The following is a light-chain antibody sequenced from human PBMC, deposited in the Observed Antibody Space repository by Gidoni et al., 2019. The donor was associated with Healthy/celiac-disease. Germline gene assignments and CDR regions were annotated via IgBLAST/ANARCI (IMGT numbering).Light chain of an antibody. J-gene: IGKJ4*01. CDR2: DAS. CDR3: QQRSNWPLT. V-gene: IGKV3-11*01. CDR1: QSVNSY. Sequence: IVLTQTPVPLSLSPGERATLSCRASQSVNSYLAWYQQKPGQAPRLLIYDASNSATGIPARFSGSGSETDFALTISSLESEDFAVYYCQQRSNWPLTFGGGTKVEIK.